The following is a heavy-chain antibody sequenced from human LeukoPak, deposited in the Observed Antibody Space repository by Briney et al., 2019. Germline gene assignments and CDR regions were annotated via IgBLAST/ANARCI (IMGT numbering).Heavy chain of an antibody. Sequence: SETLSLTCAVYGGSFSGYYWSWLRQPPGKGLEWIGELNHSGSTNYKPSLKSHVTVSVDTSKNQSSLKLSSVTAADTAVYYCARPNAGLYTPGSYYKVWGQGTLVTVSS. CDR2: LNHSGST. V-gene: IGHV4-34*01. J-gene: IGHJ4*02. D-gene: IGHD3-10*01. CDR3: ARPNAGLYTPGSYYKV. CDR1: GGSFSGYY.